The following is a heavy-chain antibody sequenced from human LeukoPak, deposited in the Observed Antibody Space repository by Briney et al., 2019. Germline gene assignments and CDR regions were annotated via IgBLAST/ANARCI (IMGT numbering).Heavy chain of an antibody. CDR2: ISGSGGST. J-gene: IGHJ6*02. D-gene: IGHD3-10*01. CDR1: GFTFSSYA. CDR3: ATAARSDLLWFGDDYYYGMDV. V-gene: IGHV3-23*01. Sequence: GGSLRLSCAASGFTFSSYAMSWVRQAPGKGLEWVSAISGSGGSTYYADSVKGRFTISRDNSKNTLYLQMNSLRAEDTAVYYCATAARSDLLWFGDDYYYGMDVWGQGTTVTVSS.